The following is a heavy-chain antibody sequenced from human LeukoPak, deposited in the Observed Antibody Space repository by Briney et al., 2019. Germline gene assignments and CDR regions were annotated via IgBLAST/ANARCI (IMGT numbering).Heavy chain of an antibody. Sequence: GGSLRLSCAASGFTVSSNYMSWVRQAPGKGLEWVSVIYSGGSTYYADSVKGRFTISRDNSKNTLYLQMNSLRAEDTAVYYCARGGYGDYVLYYYYGMDVWGQGTTATVSS. CDR1: GFTVSSNY. V-gene: IGHV3-66*02. CDR3: ARGGYGDYVLYYYYGMDV. J-gene: IGHJ6*02. CDR2: IYSGGST. D-gene: IGHD4-17*01.